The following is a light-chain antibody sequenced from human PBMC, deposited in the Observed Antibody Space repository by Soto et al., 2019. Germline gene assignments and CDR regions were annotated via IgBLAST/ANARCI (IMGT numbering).Light chain of an antibody. CDR1: QSVSSNF. CDR3: QQYNNWPTWT. Sequence: IALTQSPGTRSLSPGERATLSCRASQSVSSNFLAWYQQKPGQAPRLLIYGASTRATGIPDRFSGSGSGTDFTLTVSRLETEDFAVYYCQQYNNWPTWTFGQGTKVDIK. J-gene: IGKJ1*01. V-gene: IGKV3-20*01. CDR2: GAS.